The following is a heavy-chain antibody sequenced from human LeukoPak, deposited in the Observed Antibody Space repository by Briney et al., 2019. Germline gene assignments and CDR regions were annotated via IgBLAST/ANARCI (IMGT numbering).Heavy chain of an antibody. D-gene: IGHD2-21*02. Sequence: SXXRXXXXXGLEWXXXXYYSGSTNYTPSLKSRVTISVDTSKNQFSLKLSSVTAADTAVYYCARDDPYCGGDCYAFDIWGQGTMVTVSS. CDR2: XYYSGST. V-gene: IGHV4-59*01. CDR3: ARDDPYCGGDCYAFDI. J-gene: IGHJ3*02.